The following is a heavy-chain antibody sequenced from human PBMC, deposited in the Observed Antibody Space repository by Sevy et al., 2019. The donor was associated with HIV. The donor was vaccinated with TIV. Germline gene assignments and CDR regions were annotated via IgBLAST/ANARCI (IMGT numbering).Heavy chain of an antibody. V-gene: IGHV3-11*01. D-gene: IGHD2-2*01. CDR2: ISSSGSTI. CDR3: ARDYRNRLLRGALDY. Sequence: GGSLRLSCAASGFTFSDYYMSWIRQAPGKGLEWVSCISSSGSTIYYADSVKGRFTISRDNAKNSLYLQMNSLRAEDTAVYYCARDYRNRLLRGALDYWGQGTLVTVSS. CDR1: GFTFSDYY. J-gene: IGHJ4*02.